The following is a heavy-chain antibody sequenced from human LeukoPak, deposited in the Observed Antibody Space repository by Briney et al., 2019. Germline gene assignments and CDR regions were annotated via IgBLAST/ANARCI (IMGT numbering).Heavy chain of an antibody. J-gene: IGHJ5*02. CDR3: VPTVTGRQS. CDR2: IYSGGST. D-gene: IGHD4-17*01. Sequence: GGSLRLSGAASGFTVSSNYMSWVRQAPGKGLEWVSVIYSGGSTYYADSVKGRFTISRDNSKNTLHLQMNSLRAEDTAVYYCVPTVTGRQSWGQGTLVTVSS. CDR1: GFTVSSNY. V-gene: IGHV3-53*01.